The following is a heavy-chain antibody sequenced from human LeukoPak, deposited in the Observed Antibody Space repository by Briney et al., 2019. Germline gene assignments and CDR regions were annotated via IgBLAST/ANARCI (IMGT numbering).Heavy chain of an antibody. J-gene: IGHJ4*02. CDR1: GFTFSSYG. Sequence: PGGSLRLSCVASGFTFSSYGMHWVRQAPGKGLEWVAFIRYDENNKFYADSVKGRFTISRDNSKNTLFLQMNSLRAEDTAVYYCAKDHEYQLRGVYYFDYWGQGTLVTVSS. V-gene: IGHV3-30*02. CDR2: IRYDENNK. D-gene: IGHD2-2*01. CDR3: AKDHEYQLRGVYYFDY.